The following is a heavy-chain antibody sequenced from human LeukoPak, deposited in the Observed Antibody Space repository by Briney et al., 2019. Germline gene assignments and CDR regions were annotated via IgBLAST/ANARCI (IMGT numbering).Heavy chain of an antibody. D-gene: IGHD2-2*01. CDR2: IIPIFGTA. V-gene: IGHV1-69*13. CDR1: GYTFTSYY. Sequence: GASVKVSCKASGYTFTSYYMHWVRQAPGQGLEWMGGIIPIFGTANYAQKFQGRVTITADESTSTGYMELSSLRSEDTAVYYCARGDEENNGKYCPTTSCFGGFDPWGQGTLVTVSS. J-gene: IGHJ5*02. CDR3: ARGDEENNGKYCPTTSCFGGFDP.